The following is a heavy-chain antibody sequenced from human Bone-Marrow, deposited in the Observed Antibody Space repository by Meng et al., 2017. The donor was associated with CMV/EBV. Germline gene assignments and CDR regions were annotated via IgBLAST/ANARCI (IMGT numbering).Heavy chain of an antibody. CDR2: INHSGST. J-gene: IGHJ1*01. Sequence: SETLSLTCAVYGGSFSGYYWSWIRQPPGKGLEWIGEINHSGSTNYNPSLKSRVTISVDTSKNQFSLSLNSVTAADTALYNCAGDSGWQPGGYWGQGNLVTVSS. CDR3: AGDSGWQPGGY. CDR1: GGSFSGYY. D-gene: IGHD3-10*01. V-gene: IGHV4-34*01.